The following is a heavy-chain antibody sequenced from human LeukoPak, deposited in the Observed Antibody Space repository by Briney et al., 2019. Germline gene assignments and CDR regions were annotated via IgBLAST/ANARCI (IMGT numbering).Heavy chain of an antibody. CDR3: ARDPSGSGWRNFDY. V-gene: IGHV4-59*12. Sequence: PSETLSLTCTVSGGSIDSYYWSWVRQPPGKGLEWIGEIYHSGSTNYNPSLKSRVTISVDKSKNQFSLKLSSVTAADTAVYYCARDPSGSGWRNFDYWGQGTLVTVSS. D-gene: IGHD6-19*01. CDR1: GGSIDSYY. CDR2: IYHSGST. J-gene: IGHJ4*02.